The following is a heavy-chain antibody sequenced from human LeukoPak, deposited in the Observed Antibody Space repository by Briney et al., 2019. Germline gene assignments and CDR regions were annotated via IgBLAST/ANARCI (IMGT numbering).Heavy chain of an antibody. V-gene: IGHV4-34*01. J-gene: IGHJ6*02. CDR1: GGSFSGYY. CDR3: ARGPDIVVVPAAMLYYYYGMDV. CDR2: INHSGST. Sequence: PSETLSLTCAVYGGSFSGYYWSWIRQLPGKGLEWIGEINHSGSTNYNPSLKSRVTISVDTSKNQFSLKLSSVTAADTAVYYCARGPDIVVVPAAMLYYYYGMDVWGQGTTVTVSS. D-gene: IGHD2-2*01.